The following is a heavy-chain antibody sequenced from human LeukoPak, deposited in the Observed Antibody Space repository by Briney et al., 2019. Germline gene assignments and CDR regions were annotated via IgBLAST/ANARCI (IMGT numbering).Heavy chain of an antibody. V-gene: IGHV3-33*03. D-gene: IGHD2-2*01. CDR1: GFTFSSYG. J-gene: IGHJ4*02. CDR2: IWYDGSNQ. Sequence: PGGSLRLSCAASGFTFSSYGMHWVRQAPGKGLEWVAVIWYDGSNQYYGDSVKGRFTISRDNSKNTLYLQMNSLRAEDTAVYYCAKDFGVSRPLDYWGQGTLVTVSS. CDR3: AKDFGVSRPLDY.